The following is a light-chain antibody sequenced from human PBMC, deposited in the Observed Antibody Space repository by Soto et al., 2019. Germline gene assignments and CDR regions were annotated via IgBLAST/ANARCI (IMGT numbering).Light chain of an antibody. V-gene: IGKV3-20*01. Sequence: EIVLTQSPDTLSLSPGERATLSCRASQSVRSNYLAWYQQKPGQAPRFLIYDASIRATGFPDRFSGSGSGTDFTFTISRLEPEDFAVYYCQQYGSSPLPFGGGTKVDIK. CDR1: QSVRSNY. J-gene: IGKJ4*01. CDR3: QQYGSSPLP. CDR2: DAS.